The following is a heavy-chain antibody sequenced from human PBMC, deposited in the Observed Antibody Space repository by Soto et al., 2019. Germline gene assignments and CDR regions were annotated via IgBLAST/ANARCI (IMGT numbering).Heavy chain of an antibody. V-gene: IGHV3-30*18. J-gene: IGHJ4*02. Sequence: GGSLRLSCAASGFTFSSYGMHWVRQAPGKGLEWVAVISYDRSNKYYADSVKGRFTISRDNSKNTLYLQMNSLRAEDTAVYYCAKDRVGATVYFDYWGQGTLVTVSS. CDR1: GFTFSSYG. CDR2: ISYDRSNK. D-gene: IGHD1-26*01. CDR3: AKDRVGATVYFDY.